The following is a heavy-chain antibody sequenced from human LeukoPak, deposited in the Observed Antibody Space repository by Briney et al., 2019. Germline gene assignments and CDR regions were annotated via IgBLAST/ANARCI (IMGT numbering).Heavy chain of an antibody. V-gene: IGHV4-30-4*02. D-gene: IGHD3-16*01. CDR2: IYYSGST. J-gene: IGHJ4*02. CDR1: GGSISSGDYY. Sequence: TSETLSLTCTVSGGSISSGDYYWSWIRQPPGKGLEWIGYIYYSGSTYYNPSLKSRVTISADTSKNHFSLKLNSVTTADTAVYYCTRGAGWLIDYWGQGILVTVSS. CDR3: TRGAGWLIDY.